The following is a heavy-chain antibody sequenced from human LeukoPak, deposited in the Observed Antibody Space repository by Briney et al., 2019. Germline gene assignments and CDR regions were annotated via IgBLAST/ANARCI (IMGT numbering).Heavy chain of an antibody. CDR3: SRSYHSTSWYYFDL. CDR2: ITIGDGNT. Sequence: ASVTVSCKASGYTFTGFGITWVRQAPGQGPEWMGWITIGDGNTHYGQRFQDRVSMTRDIGSNTAFLELTRLRSDDTAVYFCSRSYHSTSWYYFDLWGQGTLVTVSS. D-gene: IGHD2-2*01. J-gene: IGHJ4*02. V-gene: IGHV1-18*01. CDR1: GYTFTGFG.